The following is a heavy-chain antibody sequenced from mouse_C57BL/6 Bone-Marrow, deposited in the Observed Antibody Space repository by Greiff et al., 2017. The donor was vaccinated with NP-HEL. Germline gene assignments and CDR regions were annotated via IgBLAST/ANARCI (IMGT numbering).Heavy chain of an antibody. J-gene: IGHJ3*01. CDR1: GYAFTNYL. D-gene: IGHD1-1*01. V-gene: IGHV1-54*01. CDR3: ARGNYYGSSSFAY. CDR2: INPGSGGT. Sequence: VKLQESGAELVRPGTSVKVSCKASGYAFTNYLIEWVKQRPGQGLEWIGVINPGSGGTNYNEKFKGKATLTADKSSSTAYMQLSSLTSEDSAVYFCARGNYYGSSSFAYWGQGTLVTVSA.